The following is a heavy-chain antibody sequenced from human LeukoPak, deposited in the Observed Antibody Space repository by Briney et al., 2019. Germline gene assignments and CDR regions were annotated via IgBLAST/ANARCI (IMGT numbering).Heavy chain of an antibody. J-gene: IGHJ4*02. CDR3: ARGDIVVVPAAIDIDY. CDR1: GFTFSSYW. V-gene: IGHV3-74*01. D-gene: IGHD2-2*01. CDR2: INSDGSST. Sequence: GGSLRLSCAASGFTFSSYWMHWVRQAPGKGLVWVSRINSDGSSTSYADSVKGRFTISRDNAKNTLYLQMNSLRAEDTAVYYCARGDIVVVPAAIDIDYWGQGTLVTVSS.